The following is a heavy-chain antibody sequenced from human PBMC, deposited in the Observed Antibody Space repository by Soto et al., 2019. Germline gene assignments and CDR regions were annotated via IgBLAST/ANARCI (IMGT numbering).Heavy chain of an antibody. V-gene: IGHV3-48*02. Sequence: RGSLRLSCAASGFTFSSYSMNWVRQAPGKGLEWVSYISSSSSTIYYADSVKGRFTISRDNAKNSLYLQMNSLRDEDTAVYYCARGTTVTTFAFDIWGQGTMVTVSS. J-gene: IGHJ3*02. CDR2: ISSSSSTI. D-gene: IGHD4-17*01. CDR3: ARGTTVTTFAFDI. CDR1: GFTFSSYS.